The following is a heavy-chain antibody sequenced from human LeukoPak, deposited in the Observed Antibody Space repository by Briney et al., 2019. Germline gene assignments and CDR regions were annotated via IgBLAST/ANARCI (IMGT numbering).Heavy chain of an antibody. V-gene: IGHV3-21*01. CDR3: ARDFGPGAFDI. J-gene: IGHJ3*02. Sequence: GGSLRLSCAASGFTFSSYSMNWVRQAPGKGLEWVSSISSSSSYINYADSVKGRFTISRDNAKNLLYLQMNSLRAEDTAVYYCARDFGPGAFDIWGQGTMVTVSS. CDR2: ISSSSSYI. CDR1: GFTFSSYS. D-gene: IGHD3-16*01.